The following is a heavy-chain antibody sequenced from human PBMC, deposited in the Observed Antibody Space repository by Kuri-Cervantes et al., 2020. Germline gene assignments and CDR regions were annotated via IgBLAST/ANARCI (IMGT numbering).Heavy chain of an antibody. CDR1: GFTFSSYA. CDR2: ISSSGSTL. Sequence: GGSLRLSCAASGFTFSSYAMSWVRQAPGKGLEWVSHISSSGSTLYYADSVKGRFTISRDNAKNSLYLQMNSLRAEDTAVYYCARGGEWELLAAFDIWGQGTMVTVSS. V-gene: IGHV3-48*04. D-gene: IGHD1-26*01. CDR3: ARGGEWELLAAFDI. J-gene: IGHJ3*02.